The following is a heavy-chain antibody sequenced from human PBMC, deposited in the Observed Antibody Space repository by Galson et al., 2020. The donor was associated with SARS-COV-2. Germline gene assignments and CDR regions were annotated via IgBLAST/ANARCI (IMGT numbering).Heavy chain of an antibody. Sequence: LETLSLTCTVSGGSIRSSNYHWGWIRQPPGKGLEWIGSFYYSASTNYNPSLKSRVTISVDTSKSQFSLKLRSVTAADTAVYYCARRGTSETSIDYWGQGTLVTVSS. CDR2: FYYSAST. J-gene: IGHJ4*02. V-gene: IGHV4-39*01. CDR1: GGSIRSSNYH. CDR3: ARRGTSETSIDY.